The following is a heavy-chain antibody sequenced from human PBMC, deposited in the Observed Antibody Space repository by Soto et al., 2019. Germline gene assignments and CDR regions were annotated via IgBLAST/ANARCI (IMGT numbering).Heavy chain of an antibody. Sequence: EVQLLESGGGLVQPGGSLRLSCTASGFTFSTYGFSWVRPAPGKGLEWVSGISDGATTYYADSVKGRFTISRDNSKNTLYLQMDSLRAEDTALYYCTRDSGWTSADWGQGTLVTVSS. CDR3: TRDSGWTSAD. CDR1: GFTFSTYG. D-gene: IGHD3-10*01. V-gene: IGHV3-23*01. CDR2: ISDGATT. J-gene: IGHJ4*02.